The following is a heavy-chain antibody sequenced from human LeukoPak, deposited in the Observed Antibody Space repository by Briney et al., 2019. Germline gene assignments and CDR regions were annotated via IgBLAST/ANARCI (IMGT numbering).Heavy chain of an antibody. CDR2: IYPGDSHS. D-gene: IGHD6-13*01. V-gene: IGHV5-51*01. J-gene: IGHJ4*02. CDR1: GYSFTSYW. Sequence: GDSRKISCKASGYSFTSYWIGWVLQIPGKGVELMGIIYPGDSHSRYSPSFQGQCTISADKCISTAYLQWSSLKASDTAMYYCARRDSSSWSPTDYWGQGTLVTVSS. CDR3: ARRDSSSWSPTDY.